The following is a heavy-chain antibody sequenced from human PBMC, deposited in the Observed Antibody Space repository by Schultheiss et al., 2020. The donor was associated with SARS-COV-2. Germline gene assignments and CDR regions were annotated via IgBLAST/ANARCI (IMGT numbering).Heavy chain of an antibody. CDR3: AREGYYDFWSGYYRTANFDY. V-gene: IGHV3-33*01. Sequence: GGSLRLSCAASGFTFSSYGMHWVRQAPGKGLEWVAVIWYDGSNKYYADSVKGRFTISRDNSKNTLYLQMNSLRAEDTAVYYCAREGYYDFWSGYYRTANFDYWGQGTLVTVSS. J-gene: IGHJ4*02. D-gene: IGHD3-3*01. CDR1: GFTFSSYG. CDR2: IWYDGSNK.